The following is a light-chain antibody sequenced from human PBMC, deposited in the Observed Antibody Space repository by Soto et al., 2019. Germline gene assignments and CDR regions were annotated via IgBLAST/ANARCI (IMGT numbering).Light chain of an antibody. J-gene: IGKJ1*01. CDR3: LRYTSSQWT. V-gene: IGKV3D-15*01. Sequence: EIVMTHSLAALSVSTGERDTLSCRASQSVSSNLAWYQQKPGQAPRLLIFGASTRATGIPDRFSGSGSGTDFTLTITRLEPEDFAVYFCLRYTSSQWTFGPGTKVDIK. CDR1: QSVSSN. CDR2: GAS.